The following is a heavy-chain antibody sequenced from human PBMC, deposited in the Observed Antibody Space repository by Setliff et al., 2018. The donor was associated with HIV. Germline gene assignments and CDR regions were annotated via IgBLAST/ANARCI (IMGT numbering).Heavy chain of an antibody. Sequence: ASVKVSCKSSGYTFTSYTMHWVRQAPGQRLEWMGRINAGNGNTKYSQKFQGRVTITKDTSATSVYMELRSLTVEDTSMYYCARVSRRPWVFDFWGQGAMVTVSS. V-gene: IGHV1-3*01. CDR2: INAGNGNT. J-gene: IGHJ3*01. CDR1: GYTFTSYT. CDR3: ARVSRRPWVFDF.